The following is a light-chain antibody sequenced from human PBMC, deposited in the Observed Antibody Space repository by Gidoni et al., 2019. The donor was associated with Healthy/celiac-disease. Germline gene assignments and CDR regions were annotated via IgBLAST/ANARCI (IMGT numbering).Light chain of an antibody. J-gene: IGKJ1*01. CDR3: LQDDNSPWT. V-gene: IGKV1-6*01. Sequence: AIEMTPSPSSLSASVGARVTITGRASQGIRNDLGWYQQKPGKAHKLLIYAASSLQSGDPSRFSGSGSGTDFTLTISSLQPEDFATYYCLQDDNSPWTFGQGTKVEIK. CDR2: AAS. CDR1: QGIRND.